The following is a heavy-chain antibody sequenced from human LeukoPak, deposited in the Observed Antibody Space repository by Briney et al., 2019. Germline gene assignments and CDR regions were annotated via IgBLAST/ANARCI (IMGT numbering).Heavy chain of an antibody. Sequence: ASVKVSCKASGGTFSSYAISWVRQAPGQGLEWMGRIIPIFGTANYAQKFQGRVTITTDESTSTAYMELSSLRSEDTAVYYCARAPDTAMVIDYFDCWGQGTLVTVSS. J-gene: IGHJ4*02. CDR2: IIPIFGTA. D-gene: IGHD5-18*01. V-gene: IGHV1-69*05. CDR1: GGTFSSYA. CDR3: ARAPDTAMVIDYFDC.